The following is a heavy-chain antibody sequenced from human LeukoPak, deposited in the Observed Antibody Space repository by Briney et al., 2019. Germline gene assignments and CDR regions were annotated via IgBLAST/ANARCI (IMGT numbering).Heavy chain of an antibody. CDR3: AREGYYGSGSPPSLYFDY. Sequence: GGSLRLSCAASGFTFRNYVIHWVRQAPGKGLEWVAVTSSDLNVKLYADSVKGRFTISRDNSRSTLYLQINSLRPEDTAIYYCAREGYYGSGSPPSLYFDYWGQGTLVTVSS. D-gene: IGHD3-10*01. J-gene: IGHJ4*02. V-gene: IGHV3-30-3*01. CDR2: TSSDLNVK. CDR1: GFTFRNYV.